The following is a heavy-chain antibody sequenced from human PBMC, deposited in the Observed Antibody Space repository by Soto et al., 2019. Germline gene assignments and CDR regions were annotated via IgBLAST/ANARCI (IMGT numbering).Heavy chain of an antibody. D-gene: IGHD5-12*01. CDR1: GYSFTSYW. V-gene: IGHV5-51*01. J-gene: IGHJ4*02. CDR2: IYPGDSDT. CDR3: ARLLVVATTKEKLFDY. Sequence: GESLKISCKGSGYSFTSYWIGWVRQMPGKGLEWMGIIYPGDSDTRYSPSFQGQVTISADKSISTAYLQWSSLKASDTAMYYCARLLVVATTKEKLFDYWGQGTLVTVSS.